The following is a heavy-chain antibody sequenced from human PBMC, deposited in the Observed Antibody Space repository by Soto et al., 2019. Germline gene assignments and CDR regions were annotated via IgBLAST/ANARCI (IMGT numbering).Heavy chain of an antibody. Sequence: QVQLVQSGAEVRKPGSSVRVSCKASGGSFNRHTISWVRQAPGQGLEWMGGIIPIFGTANHAQNFQGRVTIIADESTSTVYMELSILRSDDTAIYYCARGWGYDSTDYYYAYWGQGTLVIVSS. V-gene: IGHV1-69*01. J-gene: IGHJ4*02. CDR1: GGSFNRHT. CDR3: ARGWGYDSTDYYYAY. CDR2: IIPIFGTA. D-gene: IGHD3-22*01.